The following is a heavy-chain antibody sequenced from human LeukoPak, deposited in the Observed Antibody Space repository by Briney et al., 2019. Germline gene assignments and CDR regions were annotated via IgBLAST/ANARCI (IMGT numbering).Heavy chain of an antibody. V-gene: IGHV3-48*03. CDR1: GFTFSSYE. CDR2: ISSSGSTI. Sequence: PGGSLRLSCAASGFTFSSYEMNWVRQAPGKGLEWVSYISSSGSTIYYADSVKGRFTISRDNAKNSLYLQMNSLRAEDTAVYYCAREGYYYSSGYYYEKVFDYWGQGTLVTVSS. J-gene: IGHJ4*02. CDR3: AREGYYYSSGYYYEKVFDY. D-gene: IGHD3-22*01.